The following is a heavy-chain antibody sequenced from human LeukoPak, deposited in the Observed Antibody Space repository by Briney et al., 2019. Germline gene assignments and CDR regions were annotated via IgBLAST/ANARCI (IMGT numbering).Heavy chain of an antibody. Sequence: PGGSLRLSCAASGFTFSSYSMNWVRQAPGKGLEWVSSISSSSSYIYYADSVKGRFTISRDNAKNSLYLQMNSLRAEDTAVYYCASRVVPAARVDYWGQGTLVTASS. CDR2: ISSSSSYI. CDR1: GFTFSSYS. CDR3: ASRVVPAARVDY. J-gene: IGHJ4*02. D-gene: IGHD2-2*01. V-gene: IGHV3-21*01.